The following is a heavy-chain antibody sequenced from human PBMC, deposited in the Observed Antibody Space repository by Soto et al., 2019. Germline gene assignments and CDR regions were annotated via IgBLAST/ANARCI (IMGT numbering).Heavy chain of an antibody. D-gene: IGHD2-21*01. CDR2: ISSSSTI. CDR1: GFTFSSYW. Sequence: PGGSLRLSCAVSGFTFSSYWMNWVRQAPGKGLEWVSYISSSSTIYYADSVKGRFTISRDNAENSVYLEMDSLRAEDTALYYCGRDVAVYSQTDFDSWGRGTLFT. V-gene: IGHV3-48*04. J-gene: IGHJ4*02. CDR3: GRDVAVYSQTDFDS.